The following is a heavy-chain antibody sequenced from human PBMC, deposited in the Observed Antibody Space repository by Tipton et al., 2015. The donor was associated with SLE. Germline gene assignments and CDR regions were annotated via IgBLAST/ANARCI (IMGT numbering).Heavy chain of an antibody. Sequence: TLSLTCTVSGGSISSSSYYWTWIRQPPGKGLEWIGSIHYSGTIYYNPSLKSRITISVDTSKNQFSLKLTSVTAADTAVYYCARRSITPYFDYWGQGTLVTVSS. J-gene: IGHJ4*02. CDR3: ARRSITPYFDY. V-gene: IGHV4-39*07. CDR1: GGSISSSSYY. D-gene: IGHD2/OR15-2a*01. CDR2: IHYSGTI.